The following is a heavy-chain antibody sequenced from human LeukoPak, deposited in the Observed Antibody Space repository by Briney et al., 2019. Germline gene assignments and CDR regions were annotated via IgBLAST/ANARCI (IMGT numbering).Heavy chain of an antibody. CDR2: INPNNGGT. CDR1: GYTFTGYY. Sequence: ASVKVSCKASGYTFTGYYIHWARQAPGQGLEWMGWINPNNGGTNYAQKFQGRVTMTRDTSITTTYMDLSRLRSDDTAVYYCARALRSGSYYEVDYWGQGALVTVSS. V-gene: IGHV1-2*02. CDR3: ARALRSGSYYEVDY. D-gene: IGHD1-26*01. J-gene: IGHJ4*02.